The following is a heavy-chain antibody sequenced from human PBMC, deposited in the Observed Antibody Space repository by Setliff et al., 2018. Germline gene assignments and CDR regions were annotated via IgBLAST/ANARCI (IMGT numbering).Heavy chain of an antibody. V-gene: IGHV7-4-1*02. D-gene: IGHD3-10*01. J-gene: IGHJ6*03. CDR1: GYTLNNYA. Sequence: ASVKVSCKASGYTLNNYAMNWVRQAPGQGFEWMGWINTKTGNPTYAQDFTGRFVFSLDTSVSTAYLQISSLKPEDTAVYYCARASRFGTVKYRGDYYMDVWGKGTMVTGSS. CDR2: INTKTGNP. CDR3: ARASRFGTVKYRGDYYMDV.